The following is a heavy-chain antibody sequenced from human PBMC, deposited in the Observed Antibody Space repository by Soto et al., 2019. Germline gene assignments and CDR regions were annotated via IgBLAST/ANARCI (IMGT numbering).Heavy chain of an antibody. V-gene: IGHV4-30-4*01. CDR3: ARDSRRRADSGTRPLYYFDY. CDR1: GGSIGSGDYY. D-gene: IGHD1-26*01. Sequence: QVQLKESGPGLVKPSQTLSLTCSVSGGSIGSGDYYWSWVRQSPGKGLVWIGYIYYTGNTYYNPSLGSRVTFSVDTSQNQLSLRLSDVTVADTAVYYCARDSRRRADSGTRPLYYFDYWGQGTLVTVSS. CDR2: IYYTGNT. J-gene: IGHJ4*02.